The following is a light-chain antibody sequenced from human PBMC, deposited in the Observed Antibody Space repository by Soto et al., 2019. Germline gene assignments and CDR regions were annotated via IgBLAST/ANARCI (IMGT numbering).Light chain of an antibody. Sequence: EIVLTQSPGTLSLSPGEGATLSCRASHSVASTYLAWYQQKPGLAPRLVIYGSSNRASGTPDRFSGGGSGTDFTRTSSRLEPEDFAVYYCQQYGSSSFTFGQGTKLEIK. CDR1: HSVASTY. CDR3: QQYGSSSFT. V-gene: IGKV3-20*01. J-gene: IGKJ2*01. CDR2: GSS.